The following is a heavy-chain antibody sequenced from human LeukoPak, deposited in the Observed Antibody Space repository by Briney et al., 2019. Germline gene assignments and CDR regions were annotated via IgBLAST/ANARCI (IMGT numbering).Heavy chain of an antibody. CDR2: ITGDGSTT. CDR1: GFTFSDYY. V-gene: IGHV3-74*01. J-gene: IGHJ4*02. CDR3: ARGSRYFPDY. Sequence: GGSLRLSCAASGFTFSDYYMSWIRQAPGKGLVWVSRITGDGSTTTYADSVKGRFTISRDNAKNTLYLQMNSLRADDTAVYYCARGSRYFPDYWGQGTLVTVSS. D-gene: IGHD1-14*01.